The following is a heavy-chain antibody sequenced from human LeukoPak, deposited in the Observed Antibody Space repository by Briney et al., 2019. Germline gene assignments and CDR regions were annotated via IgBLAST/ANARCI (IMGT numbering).Heavy chain of an antibody. J-gene: IGHJ4*02. D-gene: IGHD3-22*01. CDR1: GSSISSTSY. Sequence: SETLSLTCAVSGSSISSTSYWGWIRQPPGKGLEWIGSIYHSGSTVYNPSLKSRVTISVDTSKKQFSLKLTSVTAADTAVYYCARNDSSGYFDYWGQGTLVTVSS. V-gene: IGHV4-38-2*01. CDR2: IYHSGST. CDR3: ARNDSSGYFDY.